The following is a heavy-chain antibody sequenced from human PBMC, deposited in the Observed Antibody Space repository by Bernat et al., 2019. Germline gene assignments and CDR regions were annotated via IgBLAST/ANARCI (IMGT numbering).Heavy chain of an antibody. CDR2: ISSTT. D-gene: IGHD6-13*01. J-gene: IGHJ5*02. CDR3: ASDFHSSSFGH. V-gene: IGHV3-11*01. CDR1: GFTFSDYY. Sequence: QVQLVESGGGVVQPGRSLRLSCAASGFTFSDYYMSWIRQAPGKGLEWVSYISSTTYYADSVKGRFTISRDNAKNSLYLQMNSLRAEDTAVYYCASDFHSSSFGHWGQGTLVTVSS.